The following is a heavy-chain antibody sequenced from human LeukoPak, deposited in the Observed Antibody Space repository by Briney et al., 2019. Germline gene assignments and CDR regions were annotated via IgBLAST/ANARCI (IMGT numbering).Heavy chain of an antibody. V-gene: IGHV3-48*03. CDR3: AREGNYYMDV. CDR2: ISGSGSRT. Sequence: GGSLRLSCAASGFTFSSYAMSWVRQAPGKGLECVADISGSGSRTYYADSVKGRFTISRDNAKNSLYLQMNSLRVEDTAVYYCAREGNYYMDVWGKGTTVTISS. CDR1: GFTFSSYA. J-gene: IGHJ6*03.